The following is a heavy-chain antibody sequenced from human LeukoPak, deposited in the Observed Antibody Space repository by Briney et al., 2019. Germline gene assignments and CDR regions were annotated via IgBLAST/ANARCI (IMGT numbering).Heavy chain of an antibody. J-gene: IGHJ5*02. Sequence: ASVKVSCKASGYTFTNFAISWVRQAPGGGLEWMGWINTYNGHTDYAQRLQDRVTMTTDTSTSTAYMELSSLRSEDTAVYYCARGYCSGGSCYSETINQNWFDPWGQGTLVTVSS. CDR3: ARGYCSGGSCYSETINQNWFDP. D-gene: IGHD2-15*01. CDR1: GYTFTNFA. V-gene: IGHV1-18*01. CDR2: INTYNGHT.